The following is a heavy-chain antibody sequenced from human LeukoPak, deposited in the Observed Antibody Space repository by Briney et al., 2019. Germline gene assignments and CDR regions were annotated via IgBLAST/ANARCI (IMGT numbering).Heavy chain of an antibody. J-gene: IGHJ3*02. V-gene: IGHV3-48*01. CDR1: GFTFSSYR. CDR2: ISSSSSTI. D-gene: IGHD3-10*01. CDR3: ARGQLLWFGEIPSLDAFDI. Sequence: GGSLRLSCAASGFTFSSYRMNWVRQAPGKGLEWVSYISSSSSTIYYADSVKGRFTISRDNAKNSLYLQMNSLRAEDTAVYYCARGQLLWFGEIPSLDAFDIWGQGTMVTVSS.